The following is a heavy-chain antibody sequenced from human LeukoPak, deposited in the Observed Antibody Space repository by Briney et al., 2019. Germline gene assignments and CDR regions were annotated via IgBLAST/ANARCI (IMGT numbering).Heavy chain of an antibody. Sequence: SETLSLTCTVSGGSISSYYWSWIRQPPGEGLEWIGYIYYSGSTNYNPSLKSRVTISVDTSKNQFSLKLSSVTAADTAVYYCARYDYGDYSFDYWGQGTLVTVSS. J-gene: IGHJ4*02. CDR3: ARYDYGDYSFDY. CDR1: GGSISSYY. V-gene: IGHV4-59*01. CDR2: IYYSGST. D-gene: IGHD4-17*01.